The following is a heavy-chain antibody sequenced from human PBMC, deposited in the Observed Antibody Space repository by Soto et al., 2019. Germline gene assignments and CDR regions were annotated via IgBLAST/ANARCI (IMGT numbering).Heavy chain of an antibody. D-gene: IGHD3-22*01. CDR2: IHPDDSDT. CDR1: GYNFVNYW. V-gene: IGHV5-51*01. J-gene: IGHJ4*02. CDR3: AIDSSGFFNPYNFDQ. Sequence: PGESLKISCRGSGYNFVNYWIAWVRQVPGKGLEGVGIIHPDDSDTRYSPSFQGQVTISADKSISTAYLQLSSLRASDTAIYYCAIDSSGFFNPYNFDQWGQGTPVTVSS.